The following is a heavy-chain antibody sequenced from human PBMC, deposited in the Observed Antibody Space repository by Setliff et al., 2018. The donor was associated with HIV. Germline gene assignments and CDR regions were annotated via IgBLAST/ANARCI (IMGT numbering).Heavy chain of an antibody. CDR2: IASGGIT. Sequence: GGSLRLSCAASGFTFGSYAMHWVRQAAGKGLEWVAVIASGGITYYVDSVKGRFTISTDNSKNTLYLQMNSLRAEDTAVYYCAKDAETTIFGVVTYTLDYWGQGTLVTVSS. CDR1: GFTFGSYA. J-gene: IGHJ4*02. D-gene: IGHD3-3*01. CDR3: AKDAETTIFGVVTYTLDY. V-gene: IGHV3-NL1*01.